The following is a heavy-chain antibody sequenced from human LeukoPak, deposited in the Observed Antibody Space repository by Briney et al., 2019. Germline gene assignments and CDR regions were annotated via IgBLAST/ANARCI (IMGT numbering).Heavy chain of an antibody. J-gene: IGHJ4*02. CDR1: GFTFSTYS. CDR2: ISTSSSYI. V-gene: IGHV3-21*01. CDR3: ASQLEYSSSTWDYFDY. Sequence: GGSLRLSCAASGFTFSTYSMNWVRQAPEKGLEWVSSISTSSSYIYYADSVKGRFTVSRDNDKKSVYLEMNSLRAEDTAVYYCASQLEYSSSTWDYFDYWGQGTLVTVSS. D-gene: IGHD6-6*01.